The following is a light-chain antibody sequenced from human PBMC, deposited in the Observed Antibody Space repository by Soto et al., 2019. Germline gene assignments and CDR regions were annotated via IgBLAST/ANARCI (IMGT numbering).Light chain of an antibody. J-gene: IGKJ4*01. V-gene: IGKV3-11*01. CDR1: QSVRTY. CDR3: QLRSNWPPP. Sequence: EIVLTQSPATLSLSPGERATLSCRASQSVRTYLAWYQQKPGQAPRLLIYDASKRATGIPVRFSGSGSGTDFTLTISSLEPEDFAVYYCQLRSNWPPPFGGGTKVEIK. CDR2: DAS.